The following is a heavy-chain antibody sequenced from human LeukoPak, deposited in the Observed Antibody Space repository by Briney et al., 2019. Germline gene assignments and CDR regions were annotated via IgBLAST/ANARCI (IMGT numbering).Heavy chain of an antibody. J-gene: IGHJ3*02. V-gene: IGHV3-21*01. Sequence: PGGSLRLSCAASGFTFSSYSMNWVRQAPGKGLEWVSSISSSGSYIYYADSVKGRFTISRDNAKNSLYLQMNSLRAEDTAVYYCARTLGYCSSTSCYSNDAFDIWGQGTMVTVSS. CDR1: GFTFSSYS. CDR3: ARTLGYCSSTSCYSNDAFDI. CDR2: ISSSGSYI. D-gene: IGHD2-2*01.